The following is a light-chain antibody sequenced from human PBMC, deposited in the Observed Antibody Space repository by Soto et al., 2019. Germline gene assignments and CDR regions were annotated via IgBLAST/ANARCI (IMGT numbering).Light chain of an antibody. CDR1: QGISSY. V-gene: IGKV1-8*01. CDR3: QQYYSYPPT. J-gene: IGKJ2*01. Sequence: AIRMTQSPSSFSASTVDRVTITCRASQGISSYLAWYQQKPGKAPKLLIYAASTLQSGVPSRFSGSGSGTDFPITISCLQAEDFATYYCQQYYSYPPTFGQGTKLEIK. CDR2: AAS.